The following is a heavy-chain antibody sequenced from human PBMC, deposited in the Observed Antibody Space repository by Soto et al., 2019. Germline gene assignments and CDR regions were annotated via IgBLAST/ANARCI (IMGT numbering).Heavy chain of an antibody. J-gene: IGHJ5*02. CDR2: INHSGST. V-gene: IGHV4-34*01. Sequence: PSETLSLTCAVYGGSFSGCYWSWIRQPPGKGMEWIGEINHSGSTNYNPSLKSRVTISVDTSKNQFSLKLSSVNAADTAVYYCARERAAAGTDGGWFDPWGQGTLVTVSS. CDR1: GGSFSGCY. CDR3: ARERAAAGTDGGWFDP. D-gene: IGHD6-13*01.